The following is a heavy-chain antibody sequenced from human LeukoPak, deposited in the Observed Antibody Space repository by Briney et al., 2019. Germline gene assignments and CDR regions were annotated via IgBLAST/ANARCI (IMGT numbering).Heavy chain of an antibody. CDR1: GGSISSTSYY. V-gene: IGHV4-39*02. CDR3: ARERGIGAIFGAAAGNEFDY. D-gene: IGHD6-13*01. CDR2: VYHSGST. Sequence: SETLSLTCTVSGGSISSTSYYWGWIRQPPGKGLEWIASVYHSGSTYYNPSLQSRVSTSVDTSKNQFSLRLNSVTAADTAVYYCARERGIGAIFGAAAGNEFDYWGQGTLVTVSS. J-gene: IGHJ4*02.